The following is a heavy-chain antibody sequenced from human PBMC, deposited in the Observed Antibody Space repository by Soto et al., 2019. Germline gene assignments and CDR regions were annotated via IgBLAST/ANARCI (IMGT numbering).Heavy chain of an antibody. D-gene: IGHD3-3*01. J-gene: IGHJ4*02. V-gene: IGHV3-23*01. CDR3: AKDPLYDFWSGYYVDY. CDR1: GFTFSNYA. Sequence: GGSLRLSCAASGFTFSNYAMTWVRQAPGKGLEWVSGISGSGGSTHYADSGKGRFTISRDNSKNTLCLQMNSLRAEDTAVYYCAKDPLYDFWSGYYVDYWGQGTLVTVSS. CDR2: ISGSGGST.